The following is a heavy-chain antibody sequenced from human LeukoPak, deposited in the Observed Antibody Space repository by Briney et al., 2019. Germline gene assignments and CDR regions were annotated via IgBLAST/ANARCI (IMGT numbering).Heavy chain of an antibody. Sequence: SETPSLTRTVSRGSTSSSGHYWGWIRQPPGKGLEWVGSIHYSGGTYSKTSLASRVTISVDRSRNQFSLKLTSVTAADTAVYYCAQELTGDWGGFDYWGQGTLVTVSS. CDR3: AQELTGDWGGFDY. CDR2: IHYSGGT. CDR1: RGSTSSSGHY. V-gene: IGHV4-39*05. D-gene: IGHD7-27*01. J-gene: IGHJ4*02.